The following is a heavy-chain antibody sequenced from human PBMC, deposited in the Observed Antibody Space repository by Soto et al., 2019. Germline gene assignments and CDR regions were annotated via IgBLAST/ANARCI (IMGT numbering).Heavy chain of an antibody. V-gene: IGHV3-23*01. CDR1: GFTFSSYA. J-gene: IGHJ4*02. CDR3: ASVLGYCSSTSCQHLDF. D-gene: IGHD2-2*01. Sequence: EVQLLESGGGLVQPGGSLRLSCAASGFTFSSYAMSWVRQAPGKGLEWVSAISGSGGSTYYADSVKGRFTISREKYKNTLYLQINRLRAEDTAVYYCASVLGYCSSTSCQHLDFWGQGTLVTVSS. CDR2: ISGSGGST.